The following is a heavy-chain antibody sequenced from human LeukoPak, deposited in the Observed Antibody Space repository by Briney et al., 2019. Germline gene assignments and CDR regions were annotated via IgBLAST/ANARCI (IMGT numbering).Heavy chain of an antibody. CDR3: ATGRSIRYFDY. D-gene: IGHD3-9*01. CDR1: GGSFSGYY. CDR2: IHYSGTT. V-gene: IGHV4-59*08. J-gene: IGHJ4*02. Sequence: SETLSLTCAVNGGSFSGYYWNWIRQPPGQGLEWIGYIHYSGTTNYNPSLKSRVSISIDTSKSQFSLKLTSATAADTAIYYCATGRSIRYFDYWGQGTLLSVSS.